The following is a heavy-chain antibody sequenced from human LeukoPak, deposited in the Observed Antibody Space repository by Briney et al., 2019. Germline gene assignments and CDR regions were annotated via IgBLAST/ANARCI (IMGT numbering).Heavy chain of an antibody. Sequence: PGGSLRLSCVASGFIANSKYTSWVRHAPGKGRGWGSLIFSVVTTYYADPAEGGFTISRPNSRNTLYNQMNSLRADDTAVYFCARGPYDNSGFAYGGQGTLLTLHS. CDR2: IFSVVTT. CDR1: GFIANSKY. J-gene: IGHJ4*02. V-gene: IGHV3-53*01. D-gene: IGHD3-22*01. CDR3: ARGPYDNSGFAY.